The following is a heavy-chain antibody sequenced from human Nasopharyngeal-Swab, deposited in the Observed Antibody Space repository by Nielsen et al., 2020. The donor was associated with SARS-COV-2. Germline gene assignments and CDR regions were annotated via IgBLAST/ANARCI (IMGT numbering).Heavy chain of an antibody. CDR3: ATQPAVTTVI. D-gene: IGHD4-17*01. V-gene: IGHV4-39*01. Sequence: GSLRLSCTVSGGSISSYYWGWIRQPPGKGLEWIGSIYYSGSTYYNPSLKSRATISVDTSKNQFSLKLSSVTAADTAVYYCATQPAVTTVIWGQGTLVTVSS. CDR2: IYYSGST. J-gene: IGHJ4*02. CDR1: GGSISSYY.